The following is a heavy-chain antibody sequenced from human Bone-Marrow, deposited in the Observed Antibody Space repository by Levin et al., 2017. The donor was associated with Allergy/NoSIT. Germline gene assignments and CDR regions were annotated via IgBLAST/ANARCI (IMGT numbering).Heavy chain of an antibody. Sequence: GESLKISCEASGFTLGSHAMSWVRQAPGKGLEWVSGIRVSGSRTYYADSVKGRFTISRDNSKNTLHLQMSSLRAEDTAVYYCAKLQGPYYYDSSGSYADYWGQGTLVTVSS. V-gene: IGHV3-23*01. CDR2: IRVSGSRT. D-gene: IGHD3-22*01. J-gene: IGHJ4*02. CDR3: AKLQGPYYYDSSGSYADY. CDR1: GFTLGSHA.